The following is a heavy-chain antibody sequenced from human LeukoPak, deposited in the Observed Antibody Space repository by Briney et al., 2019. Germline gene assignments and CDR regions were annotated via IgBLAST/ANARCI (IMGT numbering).Heavy chain of an antibody. CDR1: GFIVSSNY. V-gene: IGHV3-53*01. J-gene: IGHJ3*02. CDR3: ARGPVTRFEI. CDR2: IYSGGTT. D-gene: IGHD4-17*01. Sequence: GGSLRLSCAASGFIVSSNYMSWVRRAPGKGLEWVSVIYSGGTTYYADSVKGRFTISRDNSNNTLYLQMNSLRAEATAGYYCARGPVTRFEIWGQGTMVTVSS.